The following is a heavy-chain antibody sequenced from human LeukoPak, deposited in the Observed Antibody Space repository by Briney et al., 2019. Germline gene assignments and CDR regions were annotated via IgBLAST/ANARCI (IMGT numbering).Heavy chain of an antibody. CDR1: GFTFSTCG. D-gene: IGHD4-17*01. CDR3: AKDRYGDYSFDS. CDR2: ISGSGSSI. V-gene: IGHV3-23*01. Sequence: GGSLRLSCAASGFTFSTCGMNWVRKAPGKGLEWVSFISGSGSSIYHADSVKGRFTISRDNSNNALYLQMNSLRAEDTAVYYCAKDRYGDYSFDSWGQGALVTVCS. J-gene: IGHJ4*02.